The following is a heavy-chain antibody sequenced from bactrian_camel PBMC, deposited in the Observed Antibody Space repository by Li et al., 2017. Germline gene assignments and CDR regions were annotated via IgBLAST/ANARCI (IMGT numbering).Heavy chain of an antibody. CDR3: AGKTHFALAAGPWGDFGF. V-gene: IGHV3S67*01. J-gene: IGHJ6*01. CDR2: IGSDGST. D-gene: IGHD6*01. CDR1: GYSLSSSR. Sequence: VQLVESGGGSVQAGGSLRLSCAVSGYSLSSSRMGWFRQAPGKEREGVAVIGSDGSTIYADSVTGRVIISKDNAKRAVTLQMNSLKLEDTATYYCAGKTHFALAAGPWGDFGFWAQGTQVTVS.